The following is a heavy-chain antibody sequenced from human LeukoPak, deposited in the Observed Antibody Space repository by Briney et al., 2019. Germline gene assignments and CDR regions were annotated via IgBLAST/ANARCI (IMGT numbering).Heavy chain of an antibody. J-gene: IGHJ4*02. CDR3: ARDVGGITSGFDC. CDR1: GGSISSYY. Sequence: SETLSLTCTVSGGSISSYYWSWIRQPPGKGLEWIGYIYYSGSTNYNPSLKSRVTISVDTSKNQFSLKLSSVTAADTAVYYCARDVGGITSGFDCWGQGTLVTVSS. V-gene: IGHV4-59*12. CDR2: IYYSGST. D-gene: IGHD1-26*01.